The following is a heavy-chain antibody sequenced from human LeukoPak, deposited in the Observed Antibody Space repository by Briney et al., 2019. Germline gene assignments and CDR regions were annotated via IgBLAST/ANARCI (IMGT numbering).Heavy chain of an antibody. CDR1: GFTFRGYS. V-gene: IGHV3-48*02. J-gene: IGHJ4*02. D-gene: IGHD7-27*01. CDR2: ISGTSTTI. Sequence: PGGSLRLSCAASGFTFRGYSMNWVRQAPGKGLEWVSYISGTSTTIYYADSVKGRFTISRDNAKNSLYLQMNSLRDEDTAVYYCARELGDYWGQGTLVTVSS. CDR3: ARELGDY.